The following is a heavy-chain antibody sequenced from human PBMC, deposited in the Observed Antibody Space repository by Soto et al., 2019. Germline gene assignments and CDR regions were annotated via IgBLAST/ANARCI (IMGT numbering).Heavy chain of an antibody. D-gene: IGHD6-19*01. CDR2: FDPEDGDT. CDR3: ATRRAVTGTDYFDY. CDR1: GDTITELS. J-gene: IGHJ4*02. Sequence: GASVKVSCKVSGDTITELSMHWVLQAPGNGLEWMGGFDPEDGDTIYAQKFQVRVTMTEDTSTDTAYMELSSLRSEDTAVYYCATRRAVTGTDYFDYWGLGTLVTVSS. V-gene: IGHV1-24*01.